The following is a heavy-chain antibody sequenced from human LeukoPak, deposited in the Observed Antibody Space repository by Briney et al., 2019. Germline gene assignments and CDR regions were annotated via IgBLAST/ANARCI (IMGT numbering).Heavy chain of an antibody. CDR3: AKDLFRGHYFDY. V-gene: IGHV3-74*01. CDR2: IISNENSA. J-gene: IGHJ4*02. CDR1: GFTFSSNW. D-gene: IGHD3-10*02. Sequence: PGGSLRLSCAASGFTFSSNWMHWVRQAPGKGLVWVSRIISNENSATYADSVKGRFTISRDNSKNTLYLQMNSLRAEDTAVYYCAKDLFRGHYFDYWGRGTLVTVSS.